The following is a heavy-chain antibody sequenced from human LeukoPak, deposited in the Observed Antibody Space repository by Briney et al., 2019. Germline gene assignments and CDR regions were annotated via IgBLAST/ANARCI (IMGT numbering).Heavy chain of an antibody. Sequence: VASVKVSCKASGGTFSSYAISWVRQAPGQGLEWMGWMNPNSGNTGYAQKFQGRVTMTRNTSISTAYMELSSLRSEDTAMYYCARVDRDQLLSYWGQGTLVTVSS. J-gene: IGHJ4*02. CDR2: MNPNSGNT. CDR3: ARVDRDQLLSY. CDR1: GGTFSSYA. V-gene: IGHV1-8*02. D-gene: IGHD2-2*01.